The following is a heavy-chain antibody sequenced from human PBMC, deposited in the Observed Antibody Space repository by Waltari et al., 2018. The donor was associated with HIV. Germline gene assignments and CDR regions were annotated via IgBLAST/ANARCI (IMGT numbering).Heavy chain of an antibody. CDR2: IYYSGST. CDR3: ARDAGGLDY. Sequence: QVQLQESGPGLVKPAETLSLTCTVSGDSINTYYWSWIRQPPGKGLEWIGHIYYSGSTKYNPSLTSRVRISVDTSKKQISLKVKSVTTADTAMYYCARDAGGLDYWGQGTLVTVSS. D-gene: IGHD6-13*01. CDR1: GDSINTYY. J-gene: IGHJ4*02. V-gene: IGHV4-59*01.